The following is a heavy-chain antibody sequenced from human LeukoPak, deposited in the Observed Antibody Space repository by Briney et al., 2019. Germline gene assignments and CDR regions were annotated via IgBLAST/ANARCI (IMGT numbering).Heavy chain of an antibody. CDR2: ISSDGSNE. CDR3: AGDPNRSYFDH. J-gene: IGHJ4*03. D-gene: IGHD1-14*01. V-gene: IGHV3-30*01. Sequence: GGSLRLSCAASGFASSTYSMHWVRQAPGRGLEWLALISSDGSNENFADSVKGRFTISRDNSKNTLYLQMNSLRSEDTAIYYCAGDPNRSYFDHWGQGTQVTVSS. CDR1: GFASSTYS.